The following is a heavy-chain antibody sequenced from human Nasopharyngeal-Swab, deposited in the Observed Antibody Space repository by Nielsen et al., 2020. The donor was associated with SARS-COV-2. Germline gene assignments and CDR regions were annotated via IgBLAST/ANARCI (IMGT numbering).Heavy chain of an antibody. D-gene: IGHD6-13*01. CDR2: IYPGDSNT. Sequence: VRQMPGKGLEWMGIIYPGDSNTKYGPSFQGQVTISVDKSINTAYLQWSSLKASDTAMYYCARQYSSSWYGSHRYFDFWGQGTLVTVSS. V-gene: IGHV5-51*01. CDR3: ARQYSSSWYGSHRYFDF. J-gene: IGHJ4*02.